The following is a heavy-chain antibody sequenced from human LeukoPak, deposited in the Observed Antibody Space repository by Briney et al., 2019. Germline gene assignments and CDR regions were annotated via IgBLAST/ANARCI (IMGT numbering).Heavy chain of an antibody. D-gene: IGHD3-10*01. CDR2: ISYDGNYI. CDR3: ARDSPYYYASGSSGPHHFDS. J-gene: IGHJ4*02. V-gene: IGHV3-30*01. CDR1: GFTFSSYS. Sequence: GRSLRLSCAASGFTFSSYSMHWVRQAPGKGLEWLAVISYDGNYIYYADSVKGRFTISRDNSKNTLYLQMNSLRAADAAVYYCARDSPYYYASGSSGPHHFDSWGQGTLVTVSS.